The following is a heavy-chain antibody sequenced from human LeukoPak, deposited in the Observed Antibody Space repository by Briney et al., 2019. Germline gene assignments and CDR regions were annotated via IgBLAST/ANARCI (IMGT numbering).Heavy chain of an antibody. CDR3: AREGASDAFDI. V-gene: IGHV3-13*01. J-gene: IGHJ3*02. Sequence: EWVSAIGTAGDTYYPGSVKGRFTISRENAKNSLYLQMNSLRAEDTAVYYCAREGASDAFDIWGQGTMVTVSS. CDR2: IGTAGDT.